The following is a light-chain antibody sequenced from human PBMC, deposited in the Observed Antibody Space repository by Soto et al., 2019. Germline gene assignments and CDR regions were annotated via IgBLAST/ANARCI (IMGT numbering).Light chain of an antibody. Sequence: EIVMTQSPATLSVSPGERATLSCRASQSVSSNLAWYQQKPGQAPRLLIYGASTRATGIPARFSGSGPGTEFTLTIRSLQSEDFAVYYCQQYNNWPPLTFGGGTKVEIK. V-gene: IGKV3-15*01. J-gene: IGKJ4*01. CDR2: GAS. CDR1: QSVSSN. CDR3: QQYNNWPPLT.